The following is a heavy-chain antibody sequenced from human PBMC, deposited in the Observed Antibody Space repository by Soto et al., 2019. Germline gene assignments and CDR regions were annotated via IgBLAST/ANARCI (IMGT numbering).Heavy chain of an antibody. CDR2: IYPGDSDT. J-gene: IGHJ6*02. V-gene: IGHV5-51*01. CDR3: ARTRSFTLGFYYDGMDV. CDR1: GYSFASYW. Sequence: GESLKISCQGSGYSFASYWIGWVRQMPGKDLEWMGIIYPGDSDTRYSPSFQGQVTISADESLRTAYLQWTSLKASDTALYYCARTRSFTLGFYYDGMDVWGQGTTVTVSS. D-gene: IGHD6-6*01.